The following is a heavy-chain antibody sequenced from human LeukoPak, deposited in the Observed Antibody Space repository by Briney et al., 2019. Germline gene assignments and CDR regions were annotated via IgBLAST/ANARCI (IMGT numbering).Heavy chain of an antibody. Sequence: GGSLRLSCAASGFTFSSYAMHWVRQAPGKGLEWVAVISYDGSNKYYADSVKGRFTISRDNSKNTLYLQMNSLRAEDTAVYYCARSSSEDDFWSGYYYWGQGTLVTVSS. D-gene: IGHD3-3*01. V-gene: IGHV3-30-3*01. CDR3: ARSSSEDDFWSGYYY. CDR2: ISYDGSNK. J-gene: IGHJ4*02. CDR1: GFTFSSYA.